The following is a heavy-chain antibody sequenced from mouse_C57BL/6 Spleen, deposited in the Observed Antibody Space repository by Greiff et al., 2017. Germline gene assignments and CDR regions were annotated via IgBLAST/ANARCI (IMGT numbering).Heavy chain of an antibody. V-gene: IGHV1-64*01. CDR3: ARSELTGPMDY. CDR2: IHPNSGST. J-gene: IGHJ4*01. Sequence: QVQLQQPGAELVKPGASVKLSCKASGYTFTSYWMHWVKQRPGQGLEWIGMIHPNSGSTKYNEKFKSKATLTVDKSSSTAYIQLSSLTSVDSAVYYWARSELTGPMDYWGQGTSVTVSS. CDR1: GYTFTSYW. D-gene: IGHD4-1*01.